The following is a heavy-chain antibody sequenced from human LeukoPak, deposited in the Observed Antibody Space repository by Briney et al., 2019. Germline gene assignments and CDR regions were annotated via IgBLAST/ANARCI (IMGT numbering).Heavy chain of an antibody. CDR1: GFSFSSYT. J-gene: IGHJ4*02. D-gene: IGHD4-23*01. V-gene: IGHV3-30*04. CDR3: ARDRFGYGGNSGL. CDR2: ISYDGSNK. Sequence: GGSLRLSCAASGFSFSSYTMHWVRRAPGKGLEWVAVISYDGSNKYYADSVKGRFTISRDNAKNSLYLQMNSLRAEDTAVYYCARDRFGYGGNSGLWGQGTLVTVSS.